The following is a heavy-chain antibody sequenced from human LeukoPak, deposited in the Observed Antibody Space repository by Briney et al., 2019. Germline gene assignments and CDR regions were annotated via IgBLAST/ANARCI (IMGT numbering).Heavy chain of an antibody. J-gene: IGHJ5*01. V-gene: IGHV4-4*02. Sequence: SGTLSLTCAVSGGSISSSNWWSWVRQPPGKGLEWIGEIYHSGSTNYNPSLKSRVTISVDTSKNQFSLKLSSVTAADTAVYYCALRGLVRGFDPWGQGTLVTVSS. CDR2: IYHSGST. CDR1: GGSISSSNW. D-gene: IGHD2-2*01. CDR3: ALRGLVRGFDP.